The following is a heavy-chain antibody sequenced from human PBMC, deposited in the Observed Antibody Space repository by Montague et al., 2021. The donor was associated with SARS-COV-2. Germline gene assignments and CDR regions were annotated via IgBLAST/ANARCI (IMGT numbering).Heavy chain of an antibody. V-gene: IGHV4-34*01. Sequence: SETLSLTCAVYGGSFSGYYWSWIRQPPGKGLEWIGEINHSGSTNYNPSIKSRVTISVDTSKNQFSLKLSSVTAADTAVYYCARGRPVTTFYYYYGMDVWGQGTTVTVSS. CDR1: GGSFSGYY. CDR3: ARGRPVTTFYYYYGMDV. J-gene: IGHJ6*02. D-gene: IGHD4-17*01. CDR2: INHSGST.